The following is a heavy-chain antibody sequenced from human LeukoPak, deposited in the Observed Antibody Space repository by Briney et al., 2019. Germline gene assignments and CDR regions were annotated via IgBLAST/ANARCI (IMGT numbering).Heavy chain of an antibody. CDR2: IYYSGRT. D-gene: IGHD3-9*01. J-gene: IGHJ4*02. Sequence: SETLSVTCTDPGGSISSYFWCWIRQPPGKRLGCIVYIYYSGRTNYNPSLNSRVTISVDTSKNQFSLKLSSVTAADTAVYYCASLQYYDSPPRDYWGQGTLVTVSS. CDR1: GGSISSYF. CDR3: ASLQYYDSPPRDY. V-gene: IGHV4-59*01.